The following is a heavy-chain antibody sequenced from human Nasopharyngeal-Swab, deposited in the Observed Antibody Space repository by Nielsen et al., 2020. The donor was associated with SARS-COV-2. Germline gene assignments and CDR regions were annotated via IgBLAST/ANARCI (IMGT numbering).Heavy chain of an antibody. CDR3: ARESVVTGMDDATDI. D-gene: IGHD2-21*02. CDR2: RKQGGSEQ. J-gene: IGHJ3*02. V-gene: IGHV3-7*04. CDR1: GFPFRNYY. Sequence: GGSLRLSCAASGFPFRNYYMTWVRQPPGNGLEWVSNRKQGGSEQFYVDSVKGRFTITRDDAKNSVYLQMNSLRAEDTAVYYCARESVVTGMDDATDIWGQGIMVTVSS.